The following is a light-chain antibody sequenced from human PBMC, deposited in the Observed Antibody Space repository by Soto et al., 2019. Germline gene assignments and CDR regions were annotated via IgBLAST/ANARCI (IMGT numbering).Light chain of an antibody. J-gene: IGKJ1*01. V-gene: IGKV4-1*01. CDR2: WAS. CDR1: QSVFFSSNKKNY. Sequence: DIVMTQSPDSLAVSLGERATINCKSSQSVFFSSNKKNYLAWHQQKPGQPPKLLIYWASTRESGVPDRFSGSGSGTDFTLTISSLQAEDVAVYYCQQYYNTPWTFGQGTTVEI. CDR3: QQYYNTPWT.